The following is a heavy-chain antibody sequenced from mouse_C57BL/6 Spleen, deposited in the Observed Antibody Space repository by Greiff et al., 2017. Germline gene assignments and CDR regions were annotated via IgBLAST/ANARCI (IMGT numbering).Heavy chain of an antibody. CDR1: GFTFSSYA. CDR3: ARDGGTTVEYYFDY. V-gene: IGHV5-4*01. J-gene: IGHJ2*01. Sequence: EVQLVESGGGLVKPGGSLKLSCAASGFTFSSYAMSWVRQTPEKRLEWVATISDGSSYTYYPDNVKGRFTISRDNAKNNLYLQMSHLKSEDTAMYDCARDGGTTVEYYFDYWGQGTTLTVSS. D-gene: IGHD1-1*01. CDR2: ISDGSSYT.